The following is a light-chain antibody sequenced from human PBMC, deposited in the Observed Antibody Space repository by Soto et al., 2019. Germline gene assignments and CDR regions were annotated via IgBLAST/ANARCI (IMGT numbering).Light chain of an antibody. Sequence: QAVVTQPPSVSEAPRQRVTISCSGSSSNIGNNAVNWYQQLPGKAPKLLIYYDDVLPSGVSDRFSGSKSGTSASLAISGLQSEDEADYYCAAWDDSLNGPVFGGGTKLTVL. CDR1: SSNIGNNA. CDR3: AAWDDSLNGPV. CDR2: YDD. J-gene: IGLJ2*01. V-gene: IGLV1-36*01.